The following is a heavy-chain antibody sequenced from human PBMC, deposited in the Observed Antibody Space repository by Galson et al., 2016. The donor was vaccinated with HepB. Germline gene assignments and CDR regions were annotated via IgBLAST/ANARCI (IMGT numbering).Heavy chain of an antibody. Sequence: SPRLSCAASGLTFSNYGMHWVRQAPGKGLEWVAVIWYDGSNKYYADSVKGRFTISRDNSKNTLYLQMNSLRAEDTAVYYCARGYSSSWYLYYFDYWGQGTLVTVSS. J-gene: IGHJ4*02. D-gene: IGHD6-13*01. CDR1: GLTFSNYG. CDR2: IWYDGSNK. CDR3: ARGYSSSWYLYYFDY. V-gene: IGHV3-33*01.